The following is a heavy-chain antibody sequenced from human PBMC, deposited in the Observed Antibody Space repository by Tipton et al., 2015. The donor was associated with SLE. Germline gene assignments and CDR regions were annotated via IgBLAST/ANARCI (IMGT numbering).Heavy chain of an antibody. V-gene: IGHV4-39*07. D-gene: IGHD6-19*01. CDR2: IYSPRNT. Sequence: TLSLTCTVSGDSISSTTHYWAWVRQAPGKGLEWIGSIYSPRNTYYNPSLKTRVTISVDTSKNQFSLKLNSVTAADTAVYYCARGVRIAVVKGWYFDLWGRGTLVTVSS. CDR3: ARGVRIAVVKGWYFDL. J-gene: IGHJ2*01. CDR1: GDSISSTTHY.